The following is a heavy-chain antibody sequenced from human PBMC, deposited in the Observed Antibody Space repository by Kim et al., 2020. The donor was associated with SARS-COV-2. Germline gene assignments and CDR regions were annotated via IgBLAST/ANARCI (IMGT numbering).Heavy chain of an antibody. Sequence: GGSLRLSCAASGFTFSDYYMSWIRQAPGKGLEWVSYISSSSSYTNYADSVKGRFTISRDNAKNSLYLQMNSLRAEDTAVYYCARGASGKWELLLNYWGQGTLVTVSS. D-gene: IGHD1-26*01. CDR3: ARGASGKWELLLNY. V-gene: IGHV3-11*06. CDR1: GFTFSDYY. J-gene: IGHJ4*02. CDR2: ISSSSSYT.